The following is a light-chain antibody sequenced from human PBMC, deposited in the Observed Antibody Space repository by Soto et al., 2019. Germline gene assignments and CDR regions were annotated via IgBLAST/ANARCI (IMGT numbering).Light chain of an antibody. CDR3: SSYAGSNKSV. J-gene: IGLJ1*01. CDR2: EVS. Sequence: QAVRTQPPSASGSPGQSVTISCTGTSSDVGGYNYVSWYQQHPGKAPKLMIYEVSKRPSGVPDRFSGSKSGNTASLTVSGLQPEDEADYYCSSYAGSNKSVFGTGTRSPS. V-gene: IGLV2-8*01. CDR1: SSDVGGYNY.